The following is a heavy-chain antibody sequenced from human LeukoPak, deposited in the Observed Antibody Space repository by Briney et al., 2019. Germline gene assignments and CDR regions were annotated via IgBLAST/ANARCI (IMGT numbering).Heavy chain of an antibody. CDR2: ISAYNGNT. D-gene: IGHD1-7*01. Sequence: ASVKVSCKASGYTFTSYGISWVRQAPGQGLEWMGWISAYNGNTNYAQKFQGRVTITADESTSTAYMELSSLRSEDTAVYYCALLEGITGTTGWYFDLWGRGTLVTVSS. V-gene: IGHV1-18*01. CDR3: ALLEGITGTTGWYFDL. J-gene: IGHJ2*01. CDR1: GYTFTSYG.